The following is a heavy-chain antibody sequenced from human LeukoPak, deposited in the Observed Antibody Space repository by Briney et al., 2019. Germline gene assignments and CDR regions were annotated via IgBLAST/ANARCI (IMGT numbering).Heavy chain of an antibody. CDR3: ARADVVVVAEYYFDY. D-gene: IGHD2-15*01. J-gene: IGHJ4*02. CDR2: ISSDGSNK. V-gene: IGHV3-30*01. Sequence: GRSLRLSCAASGFTFSSYAMHWVRQAPGKGLEWVAVISSDGSNKYSADSVKGRFTISRANSKNTLYLQMNSLRAEDTAVYYCARADVVVVAEYYFDYWGQGTLVTVSP. CDR1: GFTFSSYA.